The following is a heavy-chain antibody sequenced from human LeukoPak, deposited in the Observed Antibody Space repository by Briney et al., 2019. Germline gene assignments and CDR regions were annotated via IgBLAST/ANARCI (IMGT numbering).Heavy chain of an antibody. CDR3: ARQSAYDDSSSYNFDS. J-gene: IGHJ4*02. V-gene: IGHV4-39*01. CDR1: GGSISSSSYY. CDR2: IYYSGST. Sequence: SETLSLTCIASGGSISSSSYYWGWIRQPPGKGLEWIGSIYYSGSTYYNPSLKSRVTISVDTSKNQFSLNLTSVTAADTAVYYCARQSAYDDSSSYNFDSWGQGTLVSVSS. D-gene: IGHD3-22*01.